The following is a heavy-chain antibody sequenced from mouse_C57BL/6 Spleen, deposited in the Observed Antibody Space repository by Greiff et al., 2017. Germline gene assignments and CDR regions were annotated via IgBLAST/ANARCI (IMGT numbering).Heavy chain of an antibody. D-gene: IGHD2-3*01. Sequence: QVQLQQPGTELVKPGASVKLSCKASGYTFTSYWMHWVKQRPGQGLEWIGNINPSNGGTNYNEKFKGKATLTVDKSSSKAYMQLSSLTSEDSAVYYCARTDGYYEYFDVWGTGTTVTVSS. J-gene: IGHJ1*03. CDR1: GYTFTSYW. V-gene: IGHV1-53*01. CDR2: INPSNGGT. CDR3: ARTDGYYEYFDV.